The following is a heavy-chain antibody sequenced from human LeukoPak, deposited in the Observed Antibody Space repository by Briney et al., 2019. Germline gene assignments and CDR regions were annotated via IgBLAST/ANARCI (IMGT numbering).Heavy chain of an antibody. J-gene: IGHJ6*02. Sequence: SETLSLTCTVSGGPISSYYWSWIRQPPGKGLEWIGYIYYSGSTNYNPPLKSRVTISVDTSKNQFSLKLSSVTAADTAVYYCAGRSAAQYYYYYGMDVWGQGTTVTVSS. D-gene: IGHD6-13*01. CDR3: AGRSAAQYYYYYGMDV. CDR2: IYYSGST. V-gene: IGHV4-59*08. CDR1: GGPISSYY.